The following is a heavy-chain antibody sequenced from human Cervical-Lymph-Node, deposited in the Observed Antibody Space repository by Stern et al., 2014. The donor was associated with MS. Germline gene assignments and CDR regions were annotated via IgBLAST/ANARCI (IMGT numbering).Heavy chain of an antibody. J-gene: IGHJ2*01. CDR3: ADMVRDDWYFDL. D-gene: IGHD3-10*01. CDR2: FDTEDGET. V-gene: IGHV1-24*01. CDR1: GYTLTELS. Sequence: VQLVQSGAEVKKPGASVKVSCRVSGYTLTELSMHWVRQAPGRGLEWMGGFDTEDGETIHAQKFQGRVTMTEDTSTDTAYMELSSLRSEDTAVYYCADMVRDDWYFDLWGRGTLVTVSS.